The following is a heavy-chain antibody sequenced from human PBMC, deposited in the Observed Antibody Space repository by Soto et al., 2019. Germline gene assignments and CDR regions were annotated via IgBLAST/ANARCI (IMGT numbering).Heavy chain of an antibody. CDR3: ARFNWYFDL. Sequence: QVQLQESGPGLVKPSETLSLTCTVSGGSISSYYWSWIRQPPGKGLEWIGYIYYSGSTNYNPSLKXRXTXXVDPSKNQFPLKLSSVTAADPAVYYCARFNWYFDLWGRGTLVTVSS. CDR1: GGSISSYY. CDR2: IYYSGST. J-gene: IGHJ2*01. V-gene: IGHV4-59*08.